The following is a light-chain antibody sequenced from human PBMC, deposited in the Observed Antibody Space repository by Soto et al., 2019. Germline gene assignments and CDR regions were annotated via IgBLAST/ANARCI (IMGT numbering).Light chain of an antibody. CDR2: EVT. CDR1: SSDIGGYSY. Sequence: QSALTQPPSASGSPGQSVTISCTGTSSDIGGYSYVSWYQQHPGKAPKLMIFEVTRRPSGVPDRFSGSRSGNTASLTVSGIQAEDEADYYCSSYAASKNVLFGGGTKLTVL. J-gene: IGLJ2*01. CDR3: SSYAASKNVL. V-gene: IGLV2-8*01.